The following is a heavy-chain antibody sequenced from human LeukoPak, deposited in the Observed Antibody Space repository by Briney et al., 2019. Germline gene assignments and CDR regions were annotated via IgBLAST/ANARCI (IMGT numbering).Heavy chain of an antibody. Sequence: GGSLRLSCAASGFTFSSYAMSWVRQAPGKGLEWVSAISGSGGSTYYADSVKGRFTISRDNSKNTLYLQMNSLRAEDMAVYYCAKDLGGYTLFYGDVFEYWGQGTLVTVSS. CDR3: AKDLGGYTLFYGDVFEY. CDR2: ISGSGGST. CDR1: GFTFSSYA. V-gene: IGHV3-23*01. J-gene: IGHJ4*02. D-gene: IGHD4-17*01.